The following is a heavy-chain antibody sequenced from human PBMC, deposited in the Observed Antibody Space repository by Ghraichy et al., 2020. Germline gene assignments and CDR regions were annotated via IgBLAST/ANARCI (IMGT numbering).Heavy chain of an antibody. J-gene: IGHJ4*02. D-gene: IGHD2-2*01. CDR3: AREQCTSLSCYLYFDY. CDR1: EFTFGDYA. V-gene: IGHV3-49*03. CDR2: IRSPAYGKTT. Sequence: GGSLRLSCTGSEFTFGDYALTWFRQAPGRGLELVGFIRSPAYGKTTEYAASVKGRFIISRDDSKGIAYLQMNSLQTEDTAVYFCAREQCTSLSCYLYFDYWGQGTLVTVSS.